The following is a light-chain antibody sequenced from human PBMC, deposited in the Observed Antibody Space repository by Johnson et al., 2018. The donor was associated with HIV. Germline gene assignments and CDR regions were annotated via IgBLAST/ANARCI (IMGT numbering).Light chain of an antibody. V-gene: IGLV1-51*01. J-gene: IGLJ1*01. CDR3: GTWDSSLSDYV. CDR1: SSNIGNNY. Sequence: QSVLTQPPSVSAAPGQKVTISCSGSSSNIGNNYVSWYQQLPGTAPKLLIYDNNKRPSGIPDRFSGSKSGTSATLGITGLQTGDAADYYCGTWDSSLSDYVFGTGTKVTVL. CDR2: DNN.